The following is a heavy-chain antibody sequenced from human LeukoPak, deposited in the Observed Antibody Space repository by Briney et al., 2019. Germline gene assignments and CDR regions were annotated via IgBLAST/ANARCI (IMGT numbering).Heavy chain of an antibody. D-gene: IGHD5-18*01. J-gene: IGHJ4*02. CDR1: GGSISSGSYY. CDR2: IYTSGST. Sequence: SQTLSLTCTVSGGSISSGSYYWSWIRQPAGKGLEWIGRIYTSGSTNYNPSLKSRVTISVDTSKNQFSLKLSSVTAADTAVYYCARGSGYSYGWSFDYWGQGTLVTVSS. V-gene: IGHV4-61*02. CDR3: ARGSGYSYGWSFDY.